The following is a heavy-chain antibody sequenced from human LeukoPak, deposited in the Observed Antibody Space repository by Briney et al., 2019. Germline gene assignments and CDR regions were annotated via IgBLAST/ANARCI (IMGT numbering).Heavy chain of an antibody. CDR3: ARRFDY. V-gene: IGHV3-53*01. J-gene: IGHJ4*02. Sequence: GGFLRLSCAASGFTVSSNYMSWVRQAPGKGLEWVSVIYSGGSTYYADSVKGRFTISRDNSKSTLYIQMNSLRAEDTAVYYCARRFDYWGQGTLVTVSS. CDR2: IYSGGST. CDR1: GFTVSSNY.